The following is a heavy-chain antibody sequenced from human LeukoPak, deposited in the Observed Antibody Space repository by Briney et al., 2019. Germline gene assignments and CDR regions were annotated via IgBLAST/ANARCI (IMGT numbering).Heavy chain of an antibody. CDR1: GYTFTSYD. J-gene: IGHJ4*02. CDR3: ARADSSSWYGPYLFDY. D-gene: IGHD6-13*01. V-gene: IGHV1-8*01. CDR2: MNPNSGNT. Sequence: ASVKVSCKASGYTFTSYDINWVRQATGQGLEWMGWMNPNSGNTGYAQKFQGRVTMTRNTSISTAYMELSSLRSEDTAAYYCARADSSSWYGPYLFDYWGQGTLVTVSS.